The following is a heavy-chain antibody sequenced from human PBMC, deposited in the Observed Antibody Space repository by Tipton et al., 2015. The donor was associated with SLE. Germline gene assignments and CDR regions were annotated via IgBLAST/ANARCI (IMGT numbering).Heavy chain of an antibody. Sequence: SLRLSCAVSGGSISSSNWWSWVRQPPGKGLEWIGEIYHSGSTNYNPSLKSRVTISVDTSKNQFSLKLSSVTAADTAVYYCARDRPDLRHWGQGTLVTVSS. J-gene: IGHJ1*01. V-gene: IGHV4-4*02. CDR1: GGSISSSNW. CDR2: IYHSGST. CDR3: ARDRPDLRH.